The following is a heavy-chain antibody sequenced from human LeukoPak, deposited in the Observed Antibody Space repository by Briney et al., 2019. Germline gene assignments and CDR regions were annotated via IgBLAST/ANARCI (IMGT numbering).Heavy chain of an antibody. J-gene: IGHJ6*03. CDR2: IIPIFGTA. Sequence: SVKVSCKASGGTFSSYAISWVRQAPGQGLEWMGGIIPIFGTANYAQKFQGRVTITADEYTSTAYMELSSLRSEDTAVYYCATGLADPPIHYYMDVWGKGTTVTVSS. CDR1: GGTFSSYA. V-gene: IGHV1-69*13. CDR3: ATGLADPPIHYYMDV.